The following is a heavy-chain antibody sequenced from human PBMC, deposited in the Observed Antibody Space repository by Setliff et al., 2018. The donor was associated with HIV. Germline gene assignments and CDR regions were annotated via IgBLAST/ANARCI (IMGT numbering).Heavy chain of an antibody. V-gene: IGHV4-38-2*02. CDR1: GYSINSSHF. Sequence: SETLSLTCTVSGYSINSSHFWGWIRQPPGKGLEWVGSIDHSGKTFYKSSLKSRVTISVDTSKNTFSLRLTSMTAADTAVYYCARAPPGIQNDAFDVWGQGTMVTV. CDR3: ARAPPGIQNDAFDV. J-gene: IGHJ3*01. CDR2: IDHSGKT.